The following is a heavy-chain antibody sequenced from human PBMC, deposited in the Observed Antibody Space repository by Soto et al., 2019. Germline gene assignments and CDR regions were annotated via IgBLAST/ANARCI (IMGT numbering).Heavy chain of an antibody. CDR2: IHYNGNT. CDR1: GDSISAYS. Sequence: SETLSLTCTVSGDSISAYSWSWVRQPPGKGLEWIGNIHYNGNTKYNPSLKSRVSMSVDTSKNQFSLRLISVTAADTAKYFCARVWGYYFDYWGQGTLVTVSS. V-gene: IGHV4-59*01. J-gene: IGHJ4*02. D-gene: IGHD2-21*01. CDR3: ARVWGYYFDY.